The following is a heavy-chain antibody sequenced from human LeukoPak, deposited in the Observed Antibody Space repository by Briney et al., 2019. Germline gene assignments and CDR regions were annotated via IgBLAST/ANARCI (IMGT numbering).Heavy chain of an antibody. V-gene: IGHV3-23*01. CDR2: ISPGGGTT. J-gene: IGHJ4*02. D-gene: IGHD1-1*01. CDR3: AKSRSGSANWALRIFDN. Sequence: GGSLRLSCAVSGFAFGSEAMSWVRQSPARGLEWVASISPGGGTTYYADYVKGRFTISRDSSNNSLFVQMNSLRVEDTAVYFCAKSRSGSANWALRIFDNWGRGTLVTVSS. CDR1: GFAFGSEA.